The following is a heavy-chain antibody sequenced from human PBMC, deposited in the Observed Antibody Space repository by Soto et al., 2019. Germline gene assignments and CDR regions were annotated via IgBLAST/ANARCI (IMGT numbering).Heavy chain of an antibody. D-gene: IGHD4-17*01. J-gene: IGHJ4*02. Sequence: EVQLVESGGGLVQPGGSLRLSCSASGFTFSSYWMHWVRQAPGKGLVWVSRINTDGSITTYADSVKGRFTISRDNAKDTLYLQMDSLIAEDTAVYYCARVAVTTYYFDYWGQGTLVAVSS. CDR1: GFTFSSYW. CDR3: ARVAVTTYYFDY. CDR2: INTDGSIT. V-gene: IGHV3-74*01.